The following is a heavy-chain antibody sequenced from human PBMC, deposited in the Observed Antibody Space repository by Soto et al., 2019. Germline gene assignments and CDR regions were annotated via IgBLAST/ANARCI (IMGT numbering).Heavy chain of an antibody. D-gene: IGHD4-17*01. V-gene: IGHV1-69*12. J-gene: IGHJ6*02. CDR2: IIPIFGTA. CDR1: GGTFSSYA. Sequence: QVQLVQSGAEVKKPGSSVKVSCKASGGTFSSYAISWVRQAPGQGLEWMGGIIPIFGTANYAQKFQGRVTITADESTSTAYMELSSLRSEDTAVYYCARRSYGDYKYYYYGMDVWGQGTTGTVSS. CDR3: ARRSYGDYKYYYYGMDV.